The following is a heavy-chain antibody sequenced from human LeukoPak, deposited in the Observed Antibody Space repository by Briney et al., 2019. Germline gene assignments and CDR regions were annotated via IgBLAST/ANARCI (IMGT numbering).Heavy chain of an antibody. CDR2: ITPNSGGT. CDR1: GYTFSDYY. CDR3: VRKSATRRTSEFDY. V-gene: IGHV1-2*02. D-gene: IGHD2-15*01. J-gene: IGHJ4*02. Sequence: ASVKISCKASGYTFSDYYIHRVRQAPGQGLEWMGWITPNSGGTKYAQRFQGRVTMTRDTSISTAYMDLSSLGSDDTAVFYCVRKSATRRTSEFDYWGQGTPVTASS.